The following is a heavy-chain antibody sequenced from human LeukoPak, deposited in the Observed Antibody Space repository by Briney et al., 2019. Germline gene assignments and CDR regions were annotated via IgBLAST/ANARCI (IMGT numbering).Heavy chain of an antibody. Sequence: GGSLRLSCAASGFTFSSYAMSWVRQAPGKGLEWVSAISGSGGSTYYADSVKGRFTISRDNSKNTLYLQMNSLRAEDTAVYYCAKVWGVVVPAATTGNFDYWGQGTLVTVSS. D-gene: IGHD2-2*01. J-gene: IGHJ4*02. CDR1: GFTFSSYA. CDR2: ISGSGGST. CDR3: AKVWGVVVPAATTGNFDY. V-gene: IGHV3-23*01.